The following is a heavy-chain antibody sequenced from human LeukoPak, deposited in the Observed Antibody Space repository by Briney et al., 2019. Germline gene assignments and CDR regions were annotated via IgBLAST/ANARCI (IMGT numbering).Heavy chain of an antibody. V-gene: IGHV3-7*01. D-gene: IGHD2-21*02. J-gene: IGHJ4*02. CDR3: ARDQVGGHYQF. CDR2: IREDGRKE. Sequence: GGSLRLSCAASGFTFSDYWMTWVRQAPGKGPEWVANIREDGRKEYYVDSVMGRFTISRDNVKNSLYLQMNYLRAEDTAVYYCARDQVGGHYQFWGQGALVAVSS. CDR1: GFTFSDYW.